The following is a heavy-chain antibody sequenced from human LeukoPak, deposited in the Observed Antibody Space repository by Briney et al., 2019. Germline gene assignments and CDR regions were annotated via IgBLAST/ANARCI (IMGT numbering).Heavy chain of an antibody. V-gene: IGHV3-33*01. D-gene: IGHD2-15*01. CDR3: ARAPAGCGGTCPFDS. Sequence: PGGSLRLSCAASGFTFSSYGMHWVRQAPGKGLEWVAVIWYDGSNKYYADSVKGRFTISRDNSKNTLYLQMNSLRAEDTAVYYCARAPAGCGGTCPFDSWGQGTLVTVSS. CDR1: GFTFSSYG. J-gene: IGHJ4*02. CDR2: IWYDGSNK.